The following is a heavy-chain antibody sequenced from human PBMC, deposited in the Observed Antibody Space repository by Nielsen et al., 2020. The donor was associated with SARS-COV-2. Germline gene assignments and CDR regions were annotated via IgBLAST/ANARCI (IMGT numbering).Heavy chain of an antibody. CDR1: GGAFSSYA. D-gene: IGHD3-16*02. J-gene: IGHJ5*02. CDR3: ARAVGDDYVWGSYHPPRVDR. CDR2: ISRNNGKT. Sequence: ASVKVSCKASGGAFSSYAISWVRQAPGQGLEWMGWISRNNGKTQYAQKFQGRVTMTTDTSTSTAYMELRSLRSDDTAVYYCARAVGDDYVWGSYHPPRVDRWGQGTLVTVSS. V-gene: IGHV1-18*01.